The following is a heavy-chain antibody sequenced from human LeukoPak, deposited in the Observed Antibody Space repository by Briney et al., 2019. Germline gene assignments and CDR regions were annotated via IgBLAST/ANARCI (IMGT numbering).Heavy chain of an antibody. J-gene: IGHJ4*02. CDR2: IRSCGSTI. CDR1: VCTFSGSS. CDR3: SRDLFPLSIVAVLNN. D-gene: IGHD5-12*01. Sequence: PGGALTVSRADCVCTFSGSSMNGVRPAAGKGRDGVSYIRSCGSTIFYPDFLKGRFTLSRDNAKDPLYLQMNTLKRRETAGCYCSRDLFPLSIVAVLNNWGQGTLVTVSS. V-gene: IGHV3-48*04.